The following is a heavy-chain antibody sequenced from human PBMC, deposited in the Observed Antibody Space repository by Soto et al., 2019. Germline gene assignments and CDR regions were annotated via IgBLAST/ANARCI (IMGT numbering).Heavy chain of an antibody. Sequence: QVQLVESGGGVVQPGRSLRLSCAASGFPFTSYGMHWVREGPDQGLEWVAIISYDGSDKYYADSVKGRFTISRDNSKNTLSLQMNSLRPEDTALYYCVGGQYYFYYRGQGTLVIVSS. CDR2: ISYDGSDK. D-gene: IGHD3-10*01. J-gene: IGHJ4*02. CDR3: VGGQYYFYY. V-gene: IGHV3-30*03. CDR1: GFPFTSYG.